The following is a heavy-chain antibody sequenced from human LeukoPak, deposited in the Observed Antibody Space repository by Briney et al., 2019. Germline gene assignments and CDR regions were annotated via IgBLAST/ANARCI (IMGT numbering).Heavy chain of an antibody. CDR3: VRDSSGWSGHDAFDI. J-gene: IGHJ3*02. CDR2: IYYSGST. V-gene: IGHV4-59*01. D-gene: IGHD6-19*01. CDR1: GGSISSYY. Sequence: PSETLSLTCTVSGGSISSYYWSWIRQPPGKGLEWIGYIYYSGSTNYNPSLKSRVTISVDTSKNQFSLKLSSVAAADTAVYYCVRDSSGWSGHDAFDIWGQGTMVTVSS.